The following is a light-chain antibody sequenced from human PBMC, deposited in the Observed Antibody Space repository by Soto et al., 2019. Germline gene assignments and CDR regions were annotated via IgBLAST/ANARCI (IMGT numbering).Light chain of an antibody. CDR3: AAWDDSLNGVV. Sequence: QSVLTQPPSASGTPGQRVTISCSGSSSNIGSHIVNWYQQLPGTAPRLLIYSNTQRPSGVPDRFSGSKSGTSASLAISGLQSEYEADYYCAAWDDSLNGVVFGGGTKLTVL. CDR2: SNT. V-gene: IGLV1-44*01. J-gene: IGLJ2*01. CDR1: SSNIGSHI.